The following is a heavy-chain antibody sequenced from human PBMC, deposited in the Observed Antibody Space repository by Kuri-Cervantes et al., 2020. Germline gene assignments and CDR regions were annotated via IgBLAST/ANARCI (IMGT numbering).Heavy chain of an antibody. D-gene: IGHD3-10*01. CDR2: ISYDGSNK. Sequence: GGSLRLSCAASGFTFSSYGMHWVRQAPGKGLEWVAVISYDGSNKHYADSVKGRFTISRDNSKNTLYLQMNSLRAEDTAVYYCAREGSTVYYYYYYGMDVWGQGTTVTVSS. CDR3: AREGSTVYYYYYYGMDV. CDR1: GFTFSSYG. V-gene: IGHV3-30*03. J-gene: IGHJ6*02.